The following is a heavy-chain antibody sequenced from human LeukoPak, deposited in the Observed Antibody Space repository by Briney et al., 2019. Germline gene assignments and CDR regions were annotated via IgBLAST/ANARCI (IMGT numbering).Heavy chain of an antibody. J-gene: IGHJ4*02. D-gene: IGHD1-26*01. Sequence: PGGSLRRSCVTSGFTLSNYYMTWIRQAPGKGLEWVSYISGTGNSKYYADSVKGRFTISRDNAKNSLYLQMSSLRAEDTAIYYCARDYSGSEYFFDYWGQGSLVTVSS. V-gene: IGHV3-11*01. CDR3: ARDYSGSEYFFDY. CDR1: GFTLSNYY. CDR2: ISGTGNSK.